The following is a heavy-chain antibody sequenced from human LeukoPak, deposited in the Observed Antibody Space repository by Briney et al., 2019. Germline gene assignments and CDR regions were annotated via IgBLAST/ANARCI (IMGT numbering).Heavy chain of an antibody. V-gene: IGHV3-21*01. CDR1: GFTFSSSW. D-gene: IGHD6-19*01. Sequence: GGSLRLSCAASGFTFSSSWMNWVRQAPGKGLEWVSSISSSSSDIYYADSVKGRFTISRDNAKNSLYLQMNSLRADDTAVYYCARGALGSGWYNWFDSWGQGTLVTVSS. CDR2: ISSSSSDI. J-gene: IGHJ5*01. CDR3: ARGALGSGWYNWFDS.